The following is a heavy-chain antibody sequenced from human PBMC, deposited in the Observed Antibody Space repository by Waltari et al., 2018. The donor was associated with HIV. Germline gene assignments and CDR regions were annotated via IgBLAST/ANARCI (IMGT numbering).Heavy chain of an antibody. CDR1: GYSFTRYW. CDR2: LYPGDSDT. D-gene: IGHD2-15*01. V-gene: IGHV5-51*01. J-gene: IGHJ4*02. Sequence: EVQLVQSGAAVKKPGESLKISCKGSGYSFTRYWIGWVRPMPGKGLEWMGILYPGDSDTRYSPSFQGQVTISADKSISTAYLQWSSLKASDTAMYYCARHASRYCSGGSCYPFWGQGTLVTVSS. CDR3: ARHASRYCSGGSCYPF.